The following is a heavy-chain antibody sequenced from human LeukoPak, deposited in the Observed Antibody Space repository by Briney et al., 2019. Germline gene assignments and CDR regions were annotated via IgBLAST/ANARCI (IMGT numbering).Heavy chain of an antibody. J-gene: IGHJ4*02. V-gene: IGHV1-24*01. CDR3: ATSRTPRDYYDSSGYRPYYFDY. CDR2: FDPEDGET. CDR1: GYTLTELS. Sequence: ASVKVSCKVSGYTLTELSMHWVRQAPGKGLEWMGGFDPEDGETIYAQKFQGRVTMTEDTSTDTAYMEPSSLRSEDTAVYYCATSRTPRDYYDSSGYRPYYFDYWGQGTLVTVSS. D-gene: IGHD3-22*01.